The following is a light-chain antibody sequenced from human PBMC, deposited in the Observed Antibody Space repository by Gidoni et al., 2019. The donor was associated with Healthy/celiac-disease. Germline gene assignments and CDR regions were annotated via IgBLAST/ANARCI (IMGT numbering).Light chain of an antibody. V-gene: IGKV3D-20*01. CDR1: QSVSSSY. J-gene: IGKJ1*01. CDR2: DAS. Sequence: EIVLTQSPATLSLSPGERATLSCGASQSVSSSYLAWYQQKPGLAPRLLIYDASSRATGIPDFTLTISRLEPEDFAVYYCQQYGSSPRTFGQGTKVEIK. CDR3: QQYGSSPRT.